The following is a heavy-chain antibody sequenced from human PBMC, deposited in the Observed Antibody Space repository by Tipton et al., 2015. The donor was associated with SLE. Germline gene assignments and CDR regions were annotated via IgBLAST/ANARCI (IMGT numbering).Heavy chain of an antibody. D-gene: IGHD3-22*01. Sequence: LRLSCTVSGGSISGYFWSWLRQPPGKGLEWIGYVYYGGSTNYNPSLKSRLTISLDTSKNQFSLKLSSVTTADTAVYFCARGQWLLRTFDYWGQGTLVTVSS. CDR2: VYYGGST. CDR3: ARGQWLLRTFDY. V-gene: IGHV4-59*01. J-gene: IGHJ4*02. CDR1: GGSISGYF.